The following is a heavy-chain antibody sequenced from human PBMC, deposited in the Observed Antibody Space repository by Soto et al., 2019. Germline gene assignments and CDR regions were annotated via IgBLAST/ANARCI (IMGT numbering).Heavy chain of an antibody. J-gene: IGHJ5*02. D-gene: IGHD6-19*01. Sequence: GSLRLSCAASGFTFSSYAMSWVRQAPGKGLEWVSTISGSGGSTYYAESVKGRFTISRDNSKNTLYLQMNSLRAEDTAVYYCAKDSSGSGWYNWFDPWGQGTLVTVSS. V-gene: IGHV3-23*01. CDR1: GFTFSSYA. CDR3: AKDSSGSGWYNWFDP. CDR2: ISGSGGST.